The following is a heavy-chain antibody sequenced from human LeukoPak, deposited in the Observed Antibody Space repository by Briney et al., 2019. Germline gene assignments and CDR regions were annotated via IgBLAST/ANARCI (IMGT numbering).Heavy chain of an antibody. CDR2: MNEDGSEK. D-gene: IGHD4-11*01. J-gene: IGHJ4*02. CDR3: ARDRGYSNFDY. Sequence: GGSLRLSRAASGFGFSNYWMSWVRQAPGKGLEWVANMNEDGSEKNYVDSVKGRFTISRDNAQDSLYLQMNSLRAEDTAVYYCARDRGYSNFDYWGQGTLLTVSS. CDR1: GFGFSNYW. V-gene: IGHV3-7*01.